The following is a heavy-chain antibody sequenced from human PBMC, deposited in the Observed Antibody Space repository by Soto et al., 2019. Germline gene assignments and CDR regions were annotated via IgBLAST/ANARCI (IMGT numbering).Heavy chain of an antibody. CDR2: IYFNGNT. J-gene: IGHJ4*02. D-gene: IGHD3-16*01. CDR1: AASFSKYY. Sequence: SETLSLTCTVSAASFSKYYWSWIRQPPGKGLEWIGYIYFNGNTNYNPSLKRRVTISIDTSKKQIYLNLTSVTDADTAVYYCASVTFGGVVLAHWGQGTLVTV. V-gene: IGHV4-59*01. CDR3: ASVTFGGVVLAH.